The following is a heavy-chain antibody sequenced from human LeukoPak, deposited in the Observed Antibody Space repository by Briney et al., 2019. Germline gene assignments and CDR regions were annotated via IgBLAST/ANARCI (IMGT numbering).Heavy chain of an antibody. CDR1: GFTFSSFA. D-gene: IGHD2-15*01. J-gene: IGHJ3*02. V-gene: IGHV3-23*01. CDR2: ISGSGGST. CDR3: AKEKVVDLTRAFDI. Sequence: PGGSLRLSCAASGFTFSSFAMSWVRDAPGKGLEWVSTISGSGGSTYYADSVKGRFTDSRDNSKNTLYLQMNSLRAEDTALYSCAKEKVVDLTRAFDIWGEGTMVTVSS.